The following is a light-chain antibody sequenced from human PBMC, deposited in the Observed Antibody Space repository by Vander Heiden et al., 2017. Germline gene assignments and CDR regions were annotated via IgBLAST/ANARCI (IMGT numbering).Light chain of an antibody. CDR1: QNIITW. CDR3: QQDETYPYT. CDR2: KTS. J-gene: IGKJ2*01. V-gene: IGKV1-5*03. Sequence: DIQMTQYPSTLSASVGDRVTITCRGSQNIITWLGWYQQKPVKTTNLLIFKTSILETGVPSRFSGSGSGTEFTLTISSLQPDDFATYYCQQDETYPYTFGQGTKMELK.